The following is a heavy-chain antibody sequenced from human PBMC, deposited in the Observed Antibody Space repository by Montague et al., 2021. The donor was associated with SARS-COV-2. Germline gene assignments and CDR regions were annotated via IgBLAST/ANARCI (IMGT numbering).Heavy chain of an antibody. D-gene: IGHD6-19*01. V-gene: IGHV3-23*01. CDR3: AKDTATIRIAVALMDV. CDR2: MSGSGVRR. Sequence: SLRLSCAASGFLFSNYAMTWVRQAPGKGLEWVSTMSGSGVRRDYADSVKGRFTISRDSSKNTLYLQMNSLRVEDTAVYYCAKDTATIRIAVALMDVWGQGTTVIVFS. CDR1: GFLFSNYA. J-gene: IGHJ6*02.